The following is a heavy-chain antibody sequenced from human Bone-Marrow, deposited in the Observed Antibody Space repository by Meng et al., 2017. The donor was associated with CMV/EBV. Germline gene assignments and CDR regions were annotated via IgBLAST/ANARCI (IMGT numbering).Heavy chain of an antibody. D-gene: IGHD5-12*01. Sequence: ASVKVSCKASGGTFSSYAISWVRQAPGQGLEWMGSISGKSGATKFGQKFQGRVTLTRDTSISTAYMELTSLTSDDTAVYYCARDLGYSGYDWEGSWFDPWGQGTLVTVSS. CDR2: ISGKSGAT. CDR1: GGTFSSYA. J-gene: IGHJ5*02. CDR3: ARDLGYSGYDWEGSWFDP. V-gene: IGHV1-2*02.